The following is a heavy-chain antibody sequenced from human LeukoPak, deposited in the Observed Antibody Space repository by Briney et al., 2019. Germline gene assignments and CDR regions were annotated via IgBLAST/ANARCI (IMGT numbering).Heavy chain of an antibody. V-gene: IGHV3-7*01. CDR2: IKEDGSEE. CDR1: GFTFSSYW. J-gene: IGHJ4*02. CDR3: ARGRLCDY. Sequence: GGSLRLSCAVSGFTFSSYWMSWVRQAPGKGLEWVANIKEDGSEEHYVDPVKGRFTISRGNAKNSLYLQMNSLRAEDTAVYYCARGRLCDYWGQGTLVTVSS. D-gene: IGHD4/OR15-4a*01.